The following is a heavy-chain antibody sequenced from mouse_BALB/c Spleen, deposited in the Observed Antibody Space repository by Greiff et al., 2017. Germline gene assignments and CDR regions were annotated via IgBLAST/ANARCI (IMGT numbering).Heavy chain of an antibody. CDR2: IWGDGST. V-gene: IGHV2-3*01. Sequence: VMLVESGPGLVAPSQSLSITCTVSGFSLTSYGVSWVRQPPGKGLEWLGVIWGDGSTNYHSALISRLSISKDNSKSQVFLKLNSLQTDDTARYYCARDRGAYDYDGDWFAYWGQGTLVTVSA. D-gene: IGHD2-4*01. J-gene: IGHJ3*01. CDR1: GFSLTSYG. CDR3: ARDRGAYDYDGDWFAY.